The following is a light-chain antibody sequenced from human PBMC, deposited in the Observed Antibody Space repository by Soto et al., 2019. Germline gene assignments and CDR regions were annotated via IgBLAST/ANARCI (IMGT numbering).Light chain of an antibody. V-gene: IGKV3-15*01. CDR1: ESLSYF. CDR3: QSYNDWPFA. J-gene: IGKJ2*01. CDR2: GVS. Sequence: EIVLTQSPATLSVSPGERVTLSCRASESLSYFLAWYQHKPGQSPRLLIYGVSTRVAGVPSRFSGGGSATDFTLTISGLQSEDFAVYYCQSYNDWPFAFGQGTKLEI.